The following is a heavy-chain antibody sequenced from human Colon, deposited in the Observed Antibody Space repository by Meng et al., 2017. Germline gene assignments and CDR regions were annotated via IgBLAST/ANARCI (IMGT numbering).Heavy chain of an antibody. CDR2: IYYSGST. CDR1: GGSISSGDYY. D-gene: IGHD4-17*01. CDR3: ARDRKHYGERGWFDP. Sequence: VQLQESGPGLVQPSPTLSLTCTVSGGSISSGDYYWSWIRQPPGKGLEWIGYIYYSGSTYSNASLKSRVTISIDRSKNQFSLKLSSVTAADTAVYYCARDRKHYGERGWFDPWGQGTLVTVSS. V-gene: IGHV4-30-4*01. J-gene: IGHJ5*02.